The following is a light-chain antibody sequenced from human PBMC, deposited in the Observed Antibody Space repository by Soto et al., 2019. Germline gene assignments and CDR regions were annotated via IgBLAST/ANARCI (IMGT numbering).Light chain of an antibody. CDR1: QSVSSN. J-gene: IGKJ2*01. Sequence: EIVMTQSPATLSVSPGERATLSCRASQSVSSNLAWYQQKPGHAPRLLMYGASTRASGIPARFSGSGSGTDFTLTISSLQPEDFATYYCQQYNSWPYTFGQGTKLEIK. CDR2: GAS. CDR3: QQYNSWPYT. V-gene: IGKV3-15*01.